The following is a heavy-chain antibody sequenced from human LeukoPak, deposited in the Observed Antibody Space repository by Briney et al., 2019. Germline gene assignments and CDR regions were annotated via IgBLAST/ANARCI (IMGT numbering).Heavy chain of an antibody. D-gene: IGHD3-10*01. V-gene: IGHV4-39*07. Sequence: PSETLSLTCTVSGGSISSSSYYWGWIRQPPGKGLEWIGSIYYSGSTYYNPSLKSRVTISVDTSKNQFSLKLSSVTAADTAVYYCARGDGYYYGSGSYYNVYYFDYWGQGTLVTVSS. CDR2: IYYSGST. J-gene: IGHJ4*02. CDR1: GGSISSSSYY. CDR3: ARGDGYYYGSGSYYNVYYFDY.